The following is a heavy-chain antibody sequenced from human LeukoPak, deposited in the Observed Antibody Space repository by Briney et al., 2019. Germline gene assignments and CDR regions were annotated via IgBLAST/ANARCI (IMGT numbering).Heavy chain of an antibody. V-gene: IGHV4-4*07. D-gene: IGHD2-2*01. J-gene: IGHJ6*02. CDR1: GGSIISYY. Sequence: PSETLSLTCTVSGGSIISYYWSWIRQPAGKGLEWIWRIYTSGSTNYNPSLKSRVTMSVDTSKNQFSLKLSSVTAADTAVYYCARDQRGYCSSTSCHETTYYYYYGMDVWGQGTTVTVSS. CDR2: IYTSGST. CDR3: ARDQRGYCSSTSCHETTYYYYYGMDV.